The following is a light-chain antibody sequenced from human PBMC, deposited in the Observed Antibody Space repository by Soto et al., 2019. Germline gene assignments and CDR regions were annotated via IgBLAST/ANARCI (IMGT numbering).Light chain of an antibody. CDR3: ETWDSNTHTV. Sequence: QPVLTQSSSASASLGSSVKLTCTWTRGPGSYIIAWHQQQPGKAPRYLMKLEGSGSYNKGSGVPDRFSGSSSGADRYLTISNLQFEDEADYYCETWDSNTHTVFGGGTKLTVL. J-gene: IGLJ3*02. CDR2: LEGSGSY. CDR1: RGPGSYI. V-gene: IGLV4-60*02.